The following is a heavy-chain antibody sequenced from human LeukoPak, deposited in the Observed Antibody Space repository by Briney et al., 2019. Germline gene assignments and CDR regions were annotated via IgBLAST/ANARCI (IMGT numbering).Heavy chain of an antibody. D-gene: IGHD6-13*01. V-gene: IGHV1-18*01. J-gene: IGHJ4*02. CDR2: ISAYNGNT. CDR3: ARDPRRGQQLVHFDY. CDR1: GYTFTSYG. Sequence: ASVKVSCKASGYTFTSYGISWVRQAPGQGLEWMGWISAYNGNTNYAQKLQGRVTMTTDTSTSTAYMELRSLRSDDTAVYYCARDPRRGQQLVHFDYWGQGALVTVSS.